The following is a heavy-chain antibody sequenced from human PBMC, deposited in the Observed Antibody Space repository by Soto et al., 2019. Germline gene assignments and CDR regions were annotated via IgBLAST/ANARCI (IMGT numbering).Heavy chain of an antibody. D-gene: IGHD2-2*01. Sequence: ASVKVSCKACGGTFSSYAISWVRQAPGQGLEWMGGIIPIFGTANYAQKFQGRVTITADESTSTAYMELSSLRSEDTAVYYCARVACISTSCYDEGTLDYYYYGMDVWGQGTTVTVSS. CDR1: GGTFSSYA. CDR2: IIPIFGTA. J-gene: IGHJ6*02. V-gene: IGHV1-69*13. CDR3: ARVACISTSCYDEGTLDYYYYGMDV.